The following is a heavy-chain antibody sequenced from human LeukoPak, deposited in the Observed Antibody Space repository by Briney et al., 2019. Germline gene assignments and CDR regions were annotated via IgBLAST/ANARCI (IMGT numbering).Heavy chain of an antibody. D-gene: IGHD2-15*01. CDR3: ARDPSRSCSGGYCYSI. CDR2: IYYSGST. Sequence: PSETLSLTCTVSGGSISSSSYYWGWIRQPPGKGLEWIGSIYYSGSTYYNPSLKSRVTISVDTSKNQFSLKLSSVTAADTAVYYCARDPSRSCSGGYCYSIWGQGTLVAVAS. J-gene: IGHJ4*02. V-gene: IGHV4-39*02. CDR1: GGSISSSSYY.